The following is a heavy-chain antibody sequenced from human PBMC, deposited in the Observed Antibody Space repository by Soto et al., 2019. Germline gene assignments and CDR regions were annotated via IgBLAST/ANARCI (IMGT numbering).Heavy chain of an antibody. Sequence: SQTLSLTCVISGDSVNSNSVAWNWIRQSPSRGLEWLGRTSYRSRSYNNYAVSVRSRISIKSDTSSDQLSLQLKSVTPEDTAVYYCARAPVYYDTGSGMDVWGRGTTVTVS. CDR3: ARAPVYYDTGSGMDV. J-gene: IGHJ6*02. D-gene: IGHD3-16*01. CDR1: GDSVNSNSVA. CDR2: TSYRSRSYN. V-gene: IGHV6-1*01.